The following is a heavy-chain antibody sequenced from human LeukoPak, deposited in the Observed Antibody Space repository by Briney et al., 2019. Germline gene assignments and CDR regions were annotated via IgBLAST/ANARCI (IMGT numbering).Heavy chain of an antibody. Sequence: ASVKVSCKASGYTFTSYGISWVRQAPGQGLEWMGRISAYNGNTNYAQKLQGRVTMTTETSTSTAYMELRSLRSDDTAVYFCAREGDLIPAAGTSATFDYWGQGTLVTVSS. CDR2: ISAYNGNT. CDR1: GYTFTSYG. CDR3: AREGDLIPAAGTSATFDY. V-gene: IGHV1-18*01. D-gene: IGHD6-25*01. J-gene: IGHJ4*02.